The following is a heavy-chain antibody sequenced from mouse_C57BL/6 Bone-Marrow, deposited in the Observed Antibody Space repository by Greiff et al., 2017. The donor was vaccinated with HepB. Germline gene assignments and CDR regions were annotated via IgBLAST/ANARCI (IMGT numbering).Heavy chain of an antibody. CDR2: ISYDGSN. V-gene: IGHV3-6*01. D-gene: IGHD1-1*01. J-gene: IGHJ4*01. CDR1: GYSITSGYY. Sequence: EVQLQESGPGLVKPSQSLSLTCSVTGYSITSGYYWNWIRQFPGNKLEWMGYISYDGSNNYNPSLKNRISITRDISKNQFFLKLNSVTTEDTATYYCARGYNYYGSSYDNAMDYWGQGTSDTVSS. CDR3: ARGYNYYGSSYDNAMDY.